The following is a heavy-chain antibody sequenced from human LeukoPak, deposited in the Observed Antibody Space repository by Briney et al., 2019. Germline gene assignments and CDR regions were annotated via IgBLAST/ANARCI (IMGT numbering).Heavy chain of an antibody. V-gene: IGHV4-39*01. CDR2: DYYSGST. J-gene: IGHJ4*02. D-gene: IGHD3-10*01. CDR1: GGSISGGSYY. Sequence: SETLSLTCTVSGGSISGGSYYLGWIRQPPGKGLEWIGSDYYSGSTYYNPSLKSRVTISVDTSKNQFSLKLSSVTAADTAVYYCAMPSGGYYGSGSFDYWGQGTLVTVSS. CDR3: AMPSGGYYGSGSFDY.